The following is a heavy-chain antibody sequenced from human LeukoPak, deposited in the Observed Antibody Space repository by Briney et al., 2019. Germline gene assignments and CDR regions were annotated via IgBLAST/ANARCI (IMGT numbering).Heavy chain of an antibody. D-gene: IGHD1-26*01. V-gene: IGHV4-39*07. Sequence: PSETLSLTCTVSGGSISSSSYYWGWIRQPPGKGLEWIGSIYYSGSTYYNPSLKSRVTISVDTSRNQFSLKLSSVTAADTAMYYCARGGTVRNGMDVWGQGTTVTVSS. CDR1: GGSISSSSYY. J-gene: IGHJ6*02. CDR3: ARGGTVRNGMDV. CDR2: IYYSGST.